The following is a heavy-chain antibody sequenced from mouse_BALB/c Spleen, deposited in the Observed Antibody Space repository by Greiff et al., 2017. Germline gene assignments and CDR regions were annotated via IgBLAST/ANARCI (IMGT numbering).Heavy chain of an antibody. V-gene: IGHV2-3*01. J-gene: IGHJ3*01. CDR1: GFSLTSYG. CDR2: IWGDGST. D-gene: IGHD2-4*01. Sequence: VMLVESGPGLVAPSQSLSITCTVSGFSLTSYGVSWVRQPPGKGLEWLGVIWGDGSTNYHSALISRLSISKDNSKSQVFLKLNSLQTDDTATYYCAKEGGTTMITTFAYWGQGTLVTVSA. CDR3: AKEGGTTMITTFAY.